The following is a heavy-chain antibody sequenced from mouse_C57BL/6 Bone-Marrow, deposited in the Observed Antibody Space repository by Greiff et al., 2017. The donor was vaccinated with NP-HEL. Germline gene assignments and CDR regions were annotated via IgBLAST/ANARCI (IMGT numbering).Heavy chain of an antibody. Sequence: EVMLVESGGDLVKPGGSLKLSCAASGFTFSSYGMSWVRPTPDKRLEWVATISSGGSYTYYPDSVKGRFTISRDNAKNTLYLQMSSLKSEDTAMYYCARGITTVVAWDYWGQGTTLTVSS. CDR3: ARGITTVVAWDY. CDR2: ISSGGSYT. D-gene: IGHD1-1*01. V-gene: IGHV5-6*01. J-gene: IGHJ2*01. CDR1: GFTFSSYG.